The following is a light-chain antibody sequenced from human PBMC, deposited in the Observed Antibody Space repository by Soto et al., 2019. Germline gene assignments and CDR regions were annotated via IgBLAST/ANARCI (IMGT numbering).Light chain of an antibody. CDR1: QSVSSY. Sequence: EIVLTQSPGTLSSSPGERATLSCRASQSVSSYLAWYQQKPGQAPRLLIYGVSSRATGIPDRFSGSGSGTDFTLTISRLEPEDSAVYYCQQYVTSPWTFGQGTKVDI. CDR2: GVS. J-gene: IGKJ1*01. CDR3: QQYVTSPWT. V-gene: IGKV3-20*01.